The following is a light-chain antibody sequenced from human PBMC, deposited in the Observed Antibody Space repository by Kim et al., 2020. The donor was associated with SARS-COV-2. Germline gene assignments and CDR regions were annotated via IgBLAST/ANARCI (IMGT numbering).Light chain of an antibody. CDR2: DSS. V-gene: IGKV1-12*01. CDR3: QQSQSAPWT. Sequence: ATVGDRVTITCRASQGVSSSLDWYQQKPGKAPKLLIYDSSSLHKGVPSRFSGSGFGTDFILTITSLQPDDFAIYYCQQSQSAPWTFGQGTKVEIK. J-gene: IGKJ1*01. CDR1: QGVSSS.